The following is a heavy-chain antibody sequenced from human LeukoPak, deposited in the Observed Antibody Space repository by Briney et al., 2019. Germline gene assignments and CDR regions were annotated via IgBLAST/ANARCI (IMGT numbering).Heavy chain of an antibody. CDR2: ISYDGSNK. Sequence: GRSLRLSCAASGFTFSSYGMHWVRQAPGKGLEWVAVISYDGSNKYCADSVKGRFTISRDNSKNTLYLQMNSLRAEDTAVYYCAKQSGADRGHLDFWGQGTLLTVSS. V-gene: IGHV3-30*18. CDR3: AKQSGADRGHLDF. D-gene: IGHD4/OR15-4a*01. J-gene: IGHJ4*02. CDR1: GFTFSSYG.